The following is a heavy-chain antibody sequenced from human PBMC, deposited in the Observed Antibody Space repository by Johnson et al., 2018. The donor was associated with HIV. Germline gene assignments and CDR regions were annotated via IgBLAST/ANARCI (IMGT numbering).Heavy chain of an antibody. Sequence: QMQLVESGGGLVQPGGSLRLSCSASGFSVSSNYMSWIRQAPGKGLEWVSYISSSGSTIYYADSVKGRFTISRDNAKKSLYLQINSLRAEDTAVYYCARVRIWWELHGTVSAFDIWGQGTMVTVSS. D-gene: IGHD1-26*01. J-gene: IGHJ3*02. V-gene: IGHV3-11*04. CDR2: ISSSGSTI. CDR3: ARVRIWWELHGTVSAFDI. CDR1: GFSVSSNY.